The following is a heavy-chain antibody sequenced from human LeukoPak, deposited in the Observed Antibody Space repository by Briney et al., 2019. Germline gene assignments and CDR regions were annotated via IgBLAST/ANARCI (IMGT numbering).Heavy chain of an antibody. D-gene: IGHD3-10*01. V-gene: IGHV3-30*02. CDR1: GFTFSSYG. J-gene: IGHJ4*02. CDR3: AKGFSGARLTMFRGAPLFDY. Sequence: GGSLRLSCAASGFTFSSYGMHWVRQAPGKGLEWVALIRYDGSNKYYADSVKGRFTISRDNSKNTLYLQMNSLRAEDTAVYYCAKGFSGARLTMFRGAPLFDYWGQGTLVTVSS. CDR2: IRYDGSNK.